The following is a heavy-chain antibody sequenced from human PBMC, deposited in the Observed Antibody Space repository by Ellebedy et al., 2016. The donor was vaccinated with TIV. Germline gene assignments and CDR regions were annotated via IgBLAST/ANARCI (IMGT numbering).Heavy chain of an antibody. D-gene: IGHD2/OR15-2a*01. J-gene: IGHJ4*02. Sequence: GGSLRLSCAASGFTFSNYAVSWVRQAPGKGLEWVSGISGSGESTYYADSVKGRFAISRDDSKNTLYLLMNSLSAEDTAVYYCVRGSDYCFDYWGQGALVSVSS. CDR3: VRGSDYCFDY. V-gene: IGHV3-23*01. CDR1: GFTFSNYA. CDR2: ISGSGEST.